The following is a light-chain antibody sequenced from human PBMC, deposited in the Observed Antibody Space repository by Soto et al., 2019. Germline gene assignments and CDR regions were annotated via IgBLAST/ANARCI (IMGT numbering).Light chain of an antibody. CDR2: DVT. CDR3: CSYAGSYTLV. J-gene: IGLJ2*01. V-gene: IGLV2-11*01. CDR1: SSDVGNYNY. Sequence: QSALTQPRSVSGSPGQSVTISCTGTSSDVGNYNYVSWYQQHPGKAPKVMIYDVTKRPSGVPDRFSGSKSGITASLTISGLQADDEADYYCCSYAGSYTLVFGGGTQLTVL.